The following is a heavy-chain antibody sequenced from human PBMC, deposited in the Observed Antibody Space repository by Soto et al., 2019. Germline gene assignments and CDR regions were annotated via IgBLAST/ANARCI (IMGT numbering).Heavy chain of an antibody. D-gene: IGHD2-21*02. J-gene: IGHJ4*02. CDR3: AKDGSWGDHYYFDN. CDR2: ISGSGGST. V-gene: IGHV3-23*01. CDR1: GFTFSDYS. Sequence: PGGSLRLSCAASGFTFSDYSLHWVRQVPGKGLEWVSSISGSGGSTYYSDSVRGRFTISRDNSKKVLYLEMNRLKGDDTAVYFCAKDGSWGDHYYFDNWGQGTLVTVSS.